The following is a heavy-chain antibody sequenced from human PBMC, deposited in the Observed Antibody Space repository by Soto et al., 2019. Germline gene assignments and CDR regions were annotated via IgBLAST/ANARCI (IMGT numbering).Heavy chain of an antibody. D-gene: IGHD4-17*01. CDR2: IYYRGST. J-gene: IGHJ4*02. CDR1: GGSISSSSYY. CDR3: ARIHDYGDYLPDY. Sequence: SETLSLTCTVSGGSISSSSYYWGWIRQPPGKGLEWIGSIYYRGSTYYNPSLKNRVTISVDTSKNQFSLKLSSVTAADTAVYYCARIHDYGDYLPDYWGQGTLVTVSS. V-gene: IGHV4-39*01.